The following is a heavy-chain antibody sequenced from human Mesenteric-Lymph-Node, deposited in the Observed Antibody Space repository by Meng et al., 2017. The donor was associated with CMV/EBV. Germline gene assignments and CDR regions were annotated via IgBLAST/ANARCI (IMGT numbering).Heavy chain of an antibody. CDR2: INHSGST. CDR3: ARGPYIVVVPANWFDP. D-gene: IGHD2-2*01. J-gene: IGHJ5*02. Sequence: SETLSLTCAVYGGSFSGYYWSWIRQPPGKGLEWIGEINHSGSTNYNPSLKSRVTISVDTSKKQFSLKLSSVTAADTAVYYCARGPYIVVVPANWFDPWGQGTLVTVSS. V-gene: IGHV4-34*01. CDR1: GGSFSGYY.